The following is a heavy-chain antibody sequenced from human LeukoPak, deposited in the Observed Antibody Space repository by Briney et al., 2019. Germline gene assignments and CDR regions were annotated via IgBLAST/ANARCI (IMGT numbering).Heavy chain of an antibody. J-gene: IGHJ4*02. CDR3: ARHSDTSDWAWVY. CDR1: GYAFNDYS. V-gene: IGHV1-3*01. CDR2: INAGFAKT. D-gene: IGHD6-19*01. Sequence: ASVSVSCKASGYAFNDYSKYTVPWGRQGPGQRLAWMWRINAGFAKTRYSQKFQCRVTFTADTSANTVYMELNSLISEDTAVYSCARHSDTSDWAWVYWGQGTLVTVSS.